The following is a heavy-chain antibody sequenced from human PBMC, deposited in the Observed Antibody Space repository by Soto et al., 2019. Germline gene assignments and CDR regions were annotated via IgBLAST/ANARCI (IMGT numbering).Heavy chain of an antibody. CDR1: GLTVSGKKY. D-gene: IGHD3-3*01. V-gene: IGHV3-23*01. CDR3: AKGKAHTMFGVDTLFDF. CDR2: ISYNGGGT. Sequence: PGGSLRLSCVASGLTVSGKKYMAWVRQAPGKGPEWVSAISYNGGGTYYADSVRGRFTISRDNSKNAVYLQMNSLRADDAAVYYCAKGKAHTMFGVDTLFDFWGQGTLVTVSS. J-gene: IGHJ4*02.